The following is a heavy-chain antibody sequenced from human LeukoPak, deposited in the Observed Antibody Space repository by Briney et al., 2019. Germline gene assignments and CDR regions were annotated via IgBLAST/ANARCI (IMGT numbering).Heavy chain of an antibody. CDR2: IIPIFGTA. V-gene: IGHV1-69*05. CDR3: ARDLAEENSGETGAFDI. Sequence: SVKVSCKASGYTFTNYGISWVRQAPGQGPEWMGGIIPIFGTANYAQKFQGRVTITTDESTSTAYMELSSLRSEDTAVYYCARDLAEENSGETGAFDIWGQGTMVTVSS. CDR1: GYTFTNYG. D-gene: IGHD6-19*01. J-gene: IGHJ3*02.